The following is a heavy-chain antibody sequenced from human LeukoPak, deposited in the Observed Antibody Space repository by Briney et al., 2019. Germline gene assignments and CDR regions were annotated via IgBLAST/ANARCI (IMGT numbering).Heavy chain of an antibody. CDR2: IYDGGRA. J-gene: IGHJ6*02. CDR3: ARHNVRNYGMDV. V-gene: IGHV3-66*04. Sequence: PGRSLRLSCAASGFTVSSSYMSWVREAPGRGLVWVSVIYDGGRAYYADSVQGRFTISRHNSKNTVYLQMIRLRAEDTAVYYCARHNVRNYGMDVWGQGTTVTVSS. CDR1: GFTVSSSY. D-gene: IGHD3-10*01.